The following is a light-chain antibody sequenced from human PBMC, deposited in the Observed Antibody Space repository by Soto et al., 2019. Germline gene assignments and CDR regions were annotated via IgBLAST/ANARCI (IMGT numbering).Light chain of an antibody. V-gene: IGKV3-20*01. J-gene: IGKJ1*01. Sequence: ETVLTQSPGTLSLSPGERATLSCRASQSVSSNYLAWYQQKPGQAPRLLIYGASSRATGIPDRFSGSGSGXXXXXXXXXXXXXXXXXXYCQQYGRSPPSWTFGQGTKVEIK. CDR2: GAS. CDR3: QQYGRSPPSWT. CDR1: QSVSSNY.